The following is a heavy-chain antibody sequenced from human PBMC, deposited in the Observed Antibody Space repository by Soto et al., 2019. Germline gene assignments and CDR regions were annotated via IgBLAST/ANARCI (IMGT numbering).Heavy chain of an antibody. CDR3: ARAVWFGELKSMNWFDP. V-gene: IGHV4-31*03. CDR2: IYYSGST. D-gene: IGHD3-10*01. CDR1: GGSISSGGYY. J-gene: IGHJ5*02. Sequence: QVQLQESGPGLVKPSQTLSLTCTVSGGSISSGGYYWSWIRQHPGKGLEWIGYIYYSGSTYYNPSLKSRVTISVDTSKNPFSLKLSSVTAADTAVYYCARAVWFGELKSMNWFDPWGQGTLVTVSS.